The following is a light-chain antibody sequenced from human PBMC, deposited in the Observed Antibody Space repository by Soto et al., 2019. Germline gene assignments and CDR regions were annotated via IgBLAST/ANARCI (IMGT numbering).Light chain of an antibody. J-gene: IGKJ1*01. CDR3: QQYGSPPQT. Sequence: EIVLTQSPGTLSLSRGERATLSCRASERIYSAYLAWYQQKPGQAPRLLIYGASSRATGIPDRISGSGSGTDFTLTISRLEPEDFAVYYCQQYGSPPQTFGQGTKVDI. V-gene: IGKV3-20*01. CDR1: ERIYSAY. CDR2: GAS.